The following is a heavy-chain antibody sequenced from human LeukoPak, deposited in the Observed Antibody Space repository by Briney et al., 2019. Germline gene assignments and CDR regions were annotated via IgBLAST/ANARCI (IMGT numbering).Heavy chain of an antibody. CDR2: IIHIFGTA. J-gene: IGHJ4*02. Sequence: AASVTVSCKASGGTFSSYAISLLRQAPGQGLEWMGAIIHIFGTANYAQKFEGRDTITADESTSIAYVELGSLRSEDTAVYYCAYSGSYSSYYFDYWGQGTLVTVSS. CDR1: GGTFSSYA. CDR3: AYSGSYSSYYFDY. V-gene: IGHV1-69*13. D-gene: IGHD1-26*01.